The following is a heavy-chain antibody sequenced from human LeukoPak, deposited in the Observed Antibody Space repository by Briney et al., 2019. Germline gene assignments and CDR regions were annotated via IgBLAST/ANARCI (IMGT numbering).Heavy chain of an antibody. J-gene: IGHJ4*02. Sequence: GGSLRLSCAASGFTFSSYSLNWIRQAPGKGLEWVSSISSSTSYIYYADSVKGRFTISKDNAKNSLYLQMNSLRAEDTAVYYCARAGGSTVSHSDYWGQGTLVTVSS. CDR3: ARAGGSTVSHSDY. CDR1: GFTFSSYS. CDR2: ISSSTSYI. V-gene: IGHV3-21*01. D-gene: IGHD4-17*01.